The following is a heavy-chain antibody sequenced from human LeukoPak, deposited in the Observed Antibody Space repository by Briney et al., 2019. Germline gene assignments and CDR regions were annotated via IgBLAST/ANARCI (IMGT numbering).Heavy chain of an antibody. CDR3: ARDGGEYSSSAFDY. V-gene: IGHV1-69*05. J-gene: IGHJ4*02. CDR2: IIPIFGTA. D-gene: IGHD6-6*01. Sequence: SVKVSCKASGGTFSCYAISWVRQAPGQGLEWMGGIIPIFGTANYAQKFQGRVTITTDESTSTAYMELSSLRSEDTAVYYCARDGGEYSSSAFDYWGQGTLVTVSS. CDR1: GGTFSCYA.